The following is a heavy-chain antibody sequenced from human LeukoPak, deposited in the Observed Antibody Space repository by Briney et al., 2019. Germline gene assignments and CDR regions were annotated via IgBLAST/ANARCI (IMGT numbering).Heavy chain of an antibody. CDR1: GFTFSSYA. J-gene: IGHJ4*02. CDR2: ISGSGGST. CDR3: AKYPRPRSLYYFDY. V-gene: IGHV3-23*01. D-gene: IGHD2-2*01. Sequence: HPGGSLRLSCAASGFTFSSYAMSWVRQAPGKGLEWVSAISGSGGSTYYADSVKGRFTISRDNSKNTLYLQMNSLRAEDTAVYYCAKYPRPRSLYYFDYWGQGTLVTVSS.